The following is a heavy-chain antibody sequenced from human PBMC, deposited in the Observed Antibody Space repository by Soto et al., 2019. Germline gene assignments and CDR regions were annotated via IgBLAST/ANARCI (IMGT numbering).Heavy chain of an antibody. Sequence: EASVKVSCKASGGTFSSYAISWVRQAPGQGLEWMGGIIPIFGTANYAQKFQGRVKITADESTSTAYMELSSLRSEDTAVYYCARGGIAAAGDRLDYWGQGTLVTVSS. CDR3: ARGGIAAAGDRLDY. V-gene: IGHV1-69*13. CDR1: GGTFSSYA. J-gene: IGHJ4*02. CDR2: IIPIFGTA. D-gene: IGHD6-13*01.